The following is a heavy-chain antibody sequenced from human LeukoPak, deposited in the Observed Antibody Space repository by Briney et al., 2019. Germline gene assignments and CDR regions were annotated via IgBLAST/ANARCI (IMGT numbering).Heavy chain of an antibody. Sequence: ASVKVSCKASGYTFTSYGISWVRQAPGQGLEWMGWISAYNGNTNYAQKFQGRVTMTRDTSISTAYMELSRLRSDDTAVYYCARLPLTYYYDSSGYPDDYWGQGTLVTVSS. J-gene: IGHJ4*02. CDR1: GYTFTSYG. CDR2: ISAYNGNT. CDR3: ARLPLTYYYDSSGYPDDY. D-gene: IGHD3-22*01. V-gene: IGHV1-18*01.